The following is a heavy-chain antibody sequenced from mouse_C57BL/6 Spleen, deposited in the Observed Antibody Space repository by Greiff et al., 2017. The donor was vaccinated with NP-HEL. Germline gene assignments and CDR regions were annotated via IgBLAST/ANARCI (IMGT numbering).Heavy chain of an antibody. CDR2: IYPGDGDT. CDR1: GYAFSSSW. Sequence: QVQLQQSGPELVKPGASVKISCKASGYAFSSSWMNWVKQRPGKGLEWIGRIYPGDGDTNYNGKFKGKATLTADKSSSTAYMQLSSLTSEDSAVYFCARNYGSSYEYFDVWGTGTTVTVS. J-gene: IGHJ1*03. CDR3: ARNYGSSYEYFDV. V-gene: IGHV1-82*01. D-gene: IGHD1-1*01.